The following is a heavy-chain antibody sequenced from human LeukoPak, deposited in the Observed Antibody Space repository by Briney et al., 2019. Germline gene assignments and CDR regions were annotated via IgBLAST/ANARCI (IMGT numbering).Heavy chain of an antibody. V-gene: IGHV4-59*12. CDR1: GGSISSTH. Sequence: PSETLSLTCTVSGGSISSTHWSWIRQPPGKGLEWIGYIYYSGSTNYNPSLKSRVTISIDTSKNQFSLRLSSVTAADTAVYYCAREGGFYRPLDYSGQGTLVTVSS. CDR2: IYYSGST. J-gene: IGHJ4*02. CDR3: AREGGFYRPLDY. D-gene: IGHD6-25*01.